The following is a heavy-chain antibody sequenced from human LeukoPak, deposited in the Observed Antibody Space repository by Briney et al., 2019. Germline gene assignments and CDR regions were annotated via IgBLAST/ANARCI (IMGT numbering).Heavy chain of an antibody. D-gene: IGHD3-22*01. J-gene: IGHJ6*04. V-gene: IGHV5-51*01. CDR3: ARHSMIRPRVPGFMDV. Sequence: HGESLKISWQGSGYSFTSYWIGGVRQMPAKGLEWMGIIYPGDSDTRYRPSFQSQVTISDDKSISTAYLQWSSLKASDTGMYYSARHSMIRPRVPGFMDVWGKGTTVTVSS. CDR2: IYPGDSDT. CDR1: GYSFTSYW.